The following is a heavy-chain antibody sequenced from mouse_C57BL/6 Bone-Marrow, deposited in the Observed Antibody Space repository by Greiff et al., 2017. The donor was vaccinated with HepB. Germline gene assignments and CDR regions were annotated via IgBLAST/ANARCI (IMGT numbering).Heavy chain of an antibody. V-gene: IGHV1-50*01. J-gene: IGHJ4*01. Sequence: QVQLQQPGAELVKPGASVKLSCKASGYTFTSYWMQWVKQRPGQGLEWIGEIDPSDSYTNYNQKFKGKATLTVDTSSSTAYMQLSSLTSEDSAVYYCARNYCGSDYAMDYWGQGTSVTVSS. D-gene: IGHD1-1*01. CDR3: ARNYCGSDYAMDY. CDR1: GYTFTSYW. CDR2: IDPSDSYT.